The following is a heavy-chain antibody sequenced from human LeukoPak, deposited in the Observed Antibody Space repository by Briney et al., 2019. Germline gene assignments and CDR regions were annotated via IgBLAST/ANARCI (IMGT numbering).Heavy chain of an antibody. CDR2: INHSGST. J-gene: IGHJ4*02. Sequence: SEALSLTCAVYGGSFSGYYWSWIRQPPGKGLEWIGEINHSGSTNYNPSLKSRGTISVDTSKNQFSLKLSSVTAADTAVYYCAREKYYDFWSGYGPLDYWGQGTLVTVSS. D-gene: IGHD3-3*01. CDR3: AREKYYDFWSGYGPLDY. CDR1: GGSFSGYY. V-gene: IGHV4-34*01.